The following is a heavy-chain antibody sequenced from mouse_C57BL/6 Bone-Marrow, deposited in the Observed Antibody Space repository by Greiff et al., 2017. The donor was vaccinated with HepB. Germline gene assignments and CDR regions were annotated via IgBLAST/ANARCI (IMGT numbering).Heavy chain of an antibody. CDR2: IHPNSGST. CDR3: ARGATDYYGSSSYCFDY. CDR1: GYTFTSYW. V-gene: IGHV1-64*01. D-gene: IGHD1-1*01. J-gene: IGHJ2*01. Sequence: QVQLQQPGAELVKPGASVKLSCKASGYTFTSYWMHWVKQRPGQGLVWIGMIHPNSGSTNYNEKFKSKATLTVDKSSSTAYMQLSSLTSEDSAVYYCARGATDYYGSSSYCFDYWGQGTTLTVSS.